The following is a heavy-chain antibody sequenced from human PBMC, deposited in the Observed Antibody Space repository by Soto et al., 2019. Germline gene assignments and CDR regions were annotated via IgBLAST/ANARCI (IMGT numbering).Heavy chain of an antibody. CDR1: GYTFTNYG. V-gene: IGHV1-18*01. J-gene: IGHJ5*02. CDR2: ISTYNGNT. Sequence: QVQLVQSGAEVKKPGASVKVSCKASGYTFTNYGISWVRQAPGQGLEWMGWISTYNGNTKYAQKLQGRVTMTTDTSTSTAYMELRSLRSDDTAVYYCARGVGSGSYYNQYNWFDPWGQGTLVTVSS. CDR3: ARGVGSGSYYNQYNWFDP. D-gene: IGHD3-10*01.